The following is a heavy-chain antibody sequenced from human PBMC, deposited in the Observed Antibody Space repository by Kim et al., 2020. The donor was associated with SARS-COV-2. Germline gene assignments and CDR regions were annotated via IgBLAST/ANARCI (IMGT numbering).Heavy chain of an antibody. J-gene: IGHJ4*02. D-gene: IGHD3-22*01. CDR2: IIPIFGTA. CDR1: GGTFSSYA. CDR3: ASSDTSISSGYPSLDY. V-gene: IGHV1-69*06. Sequence: SVKVSCKASGGTFSSYAIGWVRQAPGQGLEWMGGIIPIFGTANYAQKFQGRVTITADKSTSTAYMELSSLRSEDTAVYYCASSDTSISSGYPSLDYWGQGTLVTVSS.